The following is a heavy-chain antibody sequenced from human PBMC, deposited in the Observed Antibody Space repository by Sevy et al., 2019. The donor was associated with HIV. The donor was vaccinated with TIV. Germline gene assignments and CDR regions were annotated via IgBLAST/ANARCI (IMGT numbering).Heavy chain of an antibody. V-gene: IGHV3-30*18. Sequence: GESLKISCAASGFTFSSYGMHWVRQAPGKGLEWVAVISYDGSNKYYADSVKGRFTISRDNSKNTLYLQMNSLRAEDTAVYYCAKDNHYGGKGGAFDIWGQGTMFTVSS. CDR3: AKDNHYGGKGGAFDI. CDR1: GFTFSSYG. CDR2: ISYDGSNK. J-gene: IGHJ3*02. D-gene: IGHD4-17*01.